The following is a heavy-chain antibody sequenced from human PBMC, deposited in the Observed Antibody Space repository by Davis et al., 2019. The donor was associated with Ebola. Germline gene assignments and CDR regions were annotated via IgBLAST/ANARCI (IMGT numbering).Heavy chain of an antibody. CDR1: GYTFSNHA. CDR2: TSHNERER. Sequence: GESLKISCVASGYTFSNHAMHWVRQAPGKGLEWVAVTSHNERERFYGESVQGRFTISRDSSKNTLYLQIDDLRLEDTAVYYCARGGGPYVAALEDWGQGTMVAV. CDR3: ARGGGPYVAALED. J-gene: IGHJ3*01. D-gene: IGHD1-26*01. V-gene: IGHV3-30*14.